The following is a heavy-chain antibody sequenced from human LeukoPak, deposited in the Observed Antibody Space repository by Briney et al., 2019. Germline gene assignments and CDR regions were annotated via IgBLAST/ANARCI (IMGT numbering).Heavy chain of an antibody. CDR1: GFTFSSYA. V-gene: IGHV3-64*01. CDR2: ISSNGGST. J-gene: IGHJ4*02. D-gene: IGHD6-13*01. Sequence: GGSLRLSCAASGFTFSSYAMHWVRQAPGKGLEYVSAISSNGGSTYYANSVKGRFTISRDNSKNTLYLQMGSLRAEDMAVYYCAREFRSSSWYVDYWGQGTLVTVSS. CDR3: AREFRSSSWYVDY.